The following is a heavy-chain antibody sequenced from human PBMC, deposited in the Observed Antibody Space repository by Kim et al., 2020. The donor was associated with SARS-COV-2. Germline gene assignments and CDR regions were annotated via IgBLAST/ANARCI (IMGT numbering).Heavy chain of an antibody. CDR3: ARQWRGGRGWFDP. Sequence: TPSLKRRVTISVDTSKNQFSLKLSSVTAADTAVYYCARQWRGGRGWFDPWGQGTLVTVSS. D-gene: IGHD6-19*01. V-gene: IGHV4-31*02. J-gene: IGHJ5*02.